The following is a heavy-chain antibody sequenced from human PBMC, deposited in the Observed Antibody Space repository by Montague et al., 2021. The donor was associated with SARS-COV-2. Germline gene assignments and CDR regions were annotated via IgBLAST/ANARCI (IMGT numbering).Heavy chain of an antibody. D-gene: IGHD3-16*01. J-gene: IGHJ6*02. CDR1: GGSFSGYY. CDR3: AGVGDQLRFGLDV. CDR2: IHNTGST. V-gene: IGHV4-34*01. Sequence: SETLSLTCAVYGGSFSGYYWSWIRQPHGKGLEWIWQIHNTGSTIYKPSLKSRVTISEDTAKNQFSLKMTSVTAADTAVYYCAGVGDQLRFGLDVWGQGTTVTVSS.